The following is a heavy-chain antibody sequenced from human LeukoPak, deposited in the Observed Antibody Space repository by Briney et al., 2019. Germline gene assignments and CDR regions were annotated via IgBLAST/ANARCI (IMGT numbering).Heavy chain of an antibody. V-gene: IGHV1-18*01. CDR1: GYTFTSYG. D-gene: IGHD3-3*01. J-gene: IGHJ6*02. CDR3: ARDSLTIFGVVIVAPFNYYYYYGMDV. CDR2: ISAYNGNT. Sequence: ASVKVSCKASGYTFTSYGISWVRQAPGQGLEWMGWISAYNGNTNYAQKLQGRVTMTTDTSTSTAYMGLRSLRSDDTAVYYCARDSLTIFGVVIVAPFNYYYYYGMDVWGQGTTVTVSS.